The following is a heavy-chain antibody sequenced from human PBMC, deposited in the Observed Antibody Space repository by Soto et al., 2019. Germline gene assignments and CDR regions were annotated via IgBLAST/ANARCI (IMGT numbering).Heavy chain of an antibody. J-gene: IGHJ4*02. D-gene: IGHD6-19*01. Sequence: GASVKVSCKASGYTFTSYAMHWVRQAPGQRLEWMGWINAGNGNTKYSQKFQGRVTVTRDTSASTAYMELSSLRSEDTAVYYCASPTASIAVAGTWFAYWGQGTLVTVSS. CDR1: GYTFTSYA. CDR3: ASPTASIAVAGTWFAY. CDR2: INAGNGNT. V-gene: IGHV1-3*01.